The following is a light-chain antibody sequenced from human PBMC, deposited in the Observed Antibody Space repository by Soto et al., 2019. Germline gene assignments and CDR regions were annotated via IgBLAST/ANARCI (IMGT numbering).Light chain of an antibody. CDR1: QSISSY. J-gene: IGKJ1*01. CDR3: QQSYSTTWT. CDR2: AAS. V-gene: IGKV1-39*01. Sequence: DMHRTQASSSLSASVGYRVTMTCRASQSISSYLNWYQQKQGKAPKLLIYAASSLQSGVPSRFSGSGYGTDFNLTISSLQTEDFATYYCQQSYSTTWTFGQGTKVDIK.